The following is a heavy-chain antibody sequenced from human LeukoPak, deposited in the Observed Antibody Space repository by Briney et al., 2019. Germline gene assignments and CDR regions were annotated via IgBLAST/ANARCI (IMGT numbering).Heavy chain of an antibody. D-gene: IGHD2-15*01. V-gene: IGHV4-31*03. CDR1: GGSISSGGYY. J-gene: IGHJ4*02. CDR2: IYYSGST. CDR3: ARETHIVVVVAAKRSFDY. Sequence: SQTLSLTCTVSGGSISSGGYYWSWIRQHPGKGLEWIGYIYYSGSTYYNPSLKSRVTISVDTSKNQFSLKLSSVTAADTAVYYCARETHIVVVVAAKRSFDYWGQGTLVTVSS.